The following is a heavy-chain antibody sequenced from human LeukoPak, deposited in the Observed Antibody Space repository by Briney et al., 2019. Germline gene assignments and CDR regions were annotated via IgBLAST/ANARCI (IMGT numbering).Heavy chain of an antibody. J-gene: IGHJ4*02. D-gene: IGHD4-17*01. CDR1: GYTFTSYP. CDR2: ITVYNGNT. V-gene: IGHV1-18*01. Sequence: GASVKVSCKASGYTFTSYPISWVRQAPGQGLEWMGWITVYNGNTNYAQNLQGRVTMTTDTSTSTAYMEVRSLRSDDTAVYYCARGYDYGDYVGDFDYWGQGTLVTVSS. CDR3: ARGYDYGDYVGDFDY.